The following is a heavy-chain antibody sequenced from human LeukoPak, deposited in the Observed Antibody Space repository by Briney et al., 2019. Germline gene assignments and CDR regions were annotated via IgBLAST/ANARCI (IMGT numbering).Heavy chain of an antibody. CDR1: GSTFSSYA. J-gene: IGHJ4*02. Sequence: GGSLRLSCAASGSTFSSYAMHWVRQAPGKGLEWVAVISYDGSHKNYADSVKGRFTISRDNSKNTLYLQMNSLRAEDTALYYCAKDTAVVTLSGSFDYWGQGTLVTVSS. D-gene: IGHD4-23*01. CDR2: ISYDGSHK. CDR3: AKDTAVVTLSGSFDY. V-gene: IGHV3-30*04.